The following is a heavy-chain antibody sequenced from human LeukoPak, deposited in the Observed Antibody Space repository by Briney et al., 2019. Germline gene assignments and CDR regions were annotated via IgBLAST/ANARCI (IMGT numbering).Heavy chain of an antibody. CDR2: ISSSSSYI. Sequence: PGGSLRLSCAASGFTFSSYSMNWVRQAPGKGLEWVSSISSSSSYIYYADSVKGRFTISRDNAKNSLYLQMNSLGAEDTAVYYCARDQEYSYGYAYYYYGMDVWGQGTTVTVSS. V-gene: IGHV3-21*01. CDR3: ARDQEYSYGYAYYYYGMDV. D-gene: IGHD5-18*01. CDR1: GFTFSSYS. J-gene: IGHJ6*02.